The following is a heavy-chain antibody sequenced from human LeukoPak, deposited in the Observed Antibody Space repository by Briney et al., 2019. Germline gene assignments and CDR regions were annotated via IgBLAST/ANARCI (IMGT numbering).Heavy chain of an antibody. CDR3: ARVARDGYNL. J-gene: IGHJ4*02. D-gene: IGHD5-24*01. CDR2: IYYSGST. CDR1: GGSISSYY. V-gene: IGHV4-59*01. Sequence: SETLSLTRTVSGGSISSYYWSWIRQPPGKGLEWIGYIYYSGSTNYNPSLKSRVTISVDTSKNQFSLKLSSVTAADTAVYYCARVARDGYNLWGQGTLVTVSS.